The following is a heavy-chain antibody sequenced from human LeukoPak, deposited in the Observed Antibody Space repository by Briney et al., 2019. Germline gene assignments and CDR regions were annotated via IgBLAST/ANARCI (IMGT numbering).Heavy chain of an antibody. CDR3: ARVGIAAAGTLDY. D-gene: IGHD6-13*01. J-gene: IGHJ4*02. CDR2: IIPIFGTA. CDR1: GGTFSSYA. Sequence: SVKVSCKASGGTFSSYATSWVRQAPGQGLEWMGGIIPIFGTANYAQKFQGRVTITTDESTSTAYMELSSLISEDTAVYYCARVGIAAAGTLDYWGQGALVTVSS. V-gene: IGHV1-69*05.